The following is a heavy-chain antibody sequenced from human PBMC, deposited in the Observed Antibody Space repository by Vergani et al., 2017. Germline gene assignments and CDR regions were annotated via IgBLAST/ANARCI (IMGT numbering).Heavy chain of an antibody. CDR2: ISGSGGST. Sequence: EVQLLESGGDLVQPGGSLRLSCAASGFTFNHYAMNWVRQAPGKGLEWVAGISGSGGSTYYAGSVKGRFTISRDSSKNTVYLQMNSLSAGDTAVYYCAKADPRYSVYDYLYFYHAIDVWGQGTTVTVSS. D-gene: IGHD5/OR15-5a*01. J-gene: IGHJ6*02. CDR1: GFTFNHYA. V-gene: IGHV3-23*01. CDR3: AKADPRYSVYDYLYFYHAIDV.